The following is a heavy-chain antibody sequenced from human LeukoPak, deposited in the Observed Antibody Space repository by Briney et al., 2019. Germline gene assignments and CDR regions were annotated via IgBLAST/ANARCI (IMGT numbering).Heavy chain of an antibody. CDR3: ARSDFDP. CDR1: GYSISSGYY. CDR2: IYHSGST. V-gene: IGHV4-38-2*02. J-gene: IGHJ5*02. Sequence: SETLSLTCTVSGYSISSGYYWGWIRQPPGKGLEWIGSIYHSGSTYYNPSLKSRVTISVDTSKNQFSLKLSSVTAADTAVYYCARSDFDPWGQGTLVTVSS.